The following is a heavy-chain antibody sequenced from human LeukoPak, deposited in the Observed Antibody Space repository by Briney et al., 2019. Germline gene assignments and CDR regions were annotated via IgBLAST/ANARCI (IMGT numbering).Heavy chain of an antibody. Sequence: GGSLRLSCAASGFTFSSYGMHWVRQAAGKGLEWVAFIRYDGSNKYYADSVKDRFTISRDNSKNTLYLQMNSLGAEDTAVYYCAKDRVVRIGVQLWLPLDYWGQGTLVTVSS. V-gene: IGHV3-30*02. J-gene: IGHJ4*02. CDR1: GFTFSSYG. CDR3: AKDRVVRIGVQLWLPLDY. D-gene: IGHD5-18*01. CDR2: IRYDGSNK.